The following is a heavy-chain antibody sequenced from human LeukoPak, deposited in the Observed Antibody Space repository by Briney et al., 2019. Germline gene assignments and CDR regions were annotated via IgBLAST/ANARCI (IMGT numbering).Heavy chain of an antibody. D-gene: IGHD6-19*01. CDR3: ARDHSPRGWRDAFDI. CDR1: GFTFSSYA. J-gene: IGHJ3*02. V-gene: IGHV3-30-3*01. Sequence: PGGSLRLSCAASGFTFSSYAMHWVRQAPGKGLEWVAVISYDGSNKYYADSVKGRFTISRDNSKNTLYLQMNSLRAEDTAVYYCARDHSPRGWRDAFDIWGQGTMVTVSS. CDR2: ISYDGSNK.